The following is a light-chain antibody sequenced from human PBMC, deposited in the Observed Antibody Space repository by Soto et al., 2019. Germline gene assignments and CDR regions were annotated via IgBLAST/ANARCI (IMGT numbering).Light chain of an antibody. CDR2: AAS. CDR1: QTIDNT. J-gene: IGKJ1*01. V-gene: IGKV3-15*01. CDR3: HQYNNWPPVT. Sequence: EIVMTQSPATLSLSPGERATLSCRASQTIDNTLAWYQQKPGQAPRLLIYAASTRATGIPARFSGSGSGTEFTLTISSLQSEDFAAYYCHQYNNWPPVTFGQGTKVDIK.